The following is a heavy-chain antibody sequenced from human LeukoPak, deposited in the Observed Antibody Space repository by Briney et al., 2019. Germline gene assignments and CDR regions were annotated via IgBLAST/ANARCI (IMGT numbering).Heavy chain of an antibody. CDR3: ARKSGWYAYYFDY. CDR2: IYYSGST. Sequence: PSETLSLTCTVSGGSISSYYWSWIRQPPGKGLEWIGYIYYSGSTNYNPSLKSRVTISVDTSKNQFSLKLSSVTAADTAVYYCARKSGWYAYYFDYWGQGTLVTVSS. D-gene: IGHD6-19*01. V-gene: IGHV4-59*12. J-gene: IGHJ4*02. CDR1: GGSISSYY.